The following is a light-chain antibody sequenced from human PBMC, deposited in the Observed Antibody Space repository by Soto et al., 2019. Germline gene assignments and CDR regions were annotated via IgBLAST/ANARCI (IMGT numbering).Light chain of an antibody. CDR1: SGHSTYA. J-gene: IGLJ2*01. CDR2: LNSDGSH. CDR3: ESWGTGFLV. Sequence: QSVLTQPPSASASLGTSVNLTCTLSSGHSTYAIAWHQQQPEEGPRYLMKLNSDGSHRKGDGIPDRFSGSSSGAERYLTISSRQSEDEADYYWESWGTGFLVFGGGTKLTVL. V-gene: IGLV4-69*01.